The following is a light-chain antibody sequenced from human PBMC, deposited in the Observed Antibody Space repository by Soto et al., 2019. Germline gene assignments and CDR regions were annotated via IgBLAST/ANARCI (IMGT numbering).Light chain of an antibody. CDR3: QKYNSAPPNT. J-gene: IGKJ3*01. CDR1: QGISNY. Sequence: DIQMTQFPSSLSASVGDRVTITCRASQGISNYLAWYQQKPGKVPKLLIYAASALQSGVPSRFSGSGSGTDFTLTISSLQHEDVATYYCQKYNSAPPNTFGPGTKVDIK. V-gene: IGKV1-27*01. CDR2: AAS.